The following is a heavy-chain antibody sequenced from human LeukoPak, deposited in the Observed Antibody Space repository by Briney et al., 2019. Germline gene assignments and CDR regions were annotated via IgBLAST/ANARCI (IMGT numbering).Heavy chain of an antibody. V-gene: IGHV1-69*13. Sequence: ASVKVSCKASGGTFISYAISWVRKAPGQGLEWMGGIIPIFGTANYALKFQGRVTITADESTSTAYMELSSLRSEDTAVYYCARDLVGDYYGMDVWGQGTTVTVSS. CDR1: GGTFISYA. D-gene: IGHD2-2*01. CDR3: ARDLVGDYYGMDV. J-gene: IGHJ6*02. CDR2: IIPIFGTA.